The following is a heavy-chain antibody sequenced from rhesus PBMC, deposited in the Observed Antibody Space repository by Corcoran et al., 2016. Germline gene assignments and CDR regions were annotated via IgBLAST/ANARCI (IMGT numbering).Heavy chain of an antibody. CDR2: IYGSSGSP. V-gene: IGHV4S7*01. J-gene: IGHJ4*01. CDR1: GGSISSNY. D-gene: IGHD3-16*01. Sequence: QVQLQESGPGLVKPSETLSLTCAVSGGSISSNYWSWIRQPPGKGLEWIGYIYGSSGSPYYNPSLKSQVTISKDTSKNQFSLKLSSVTAADTAVYYCARGGIGGSYYYFDYWGQGVLVTVSS. CDR3: ARGGIGGSYYYFDY.